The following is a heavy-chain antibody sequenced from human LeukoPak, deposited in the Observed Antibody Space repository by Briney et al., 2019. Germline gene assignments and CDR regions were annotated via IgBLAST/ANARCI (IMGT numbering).Heavy chain of an antibody. D-gene: IGHD2-15*01. Sequence: SVKVSCKASGGTFSSYAISWVRQAPGQGLEWMGRIIPILGIANYAQKFQGRVTITADKSTSTAYMELSSLRSEDTAVYYCARGSDCSGGSCYGMDVWGQGTTVTVS. CDR1: GGTFSSYA. V-gene: IGHV1-69*04. CDR3: ARGSDCSGGSCYGMDV. CDR2: IIPILGIA. J-gene: IGHJ6*02.